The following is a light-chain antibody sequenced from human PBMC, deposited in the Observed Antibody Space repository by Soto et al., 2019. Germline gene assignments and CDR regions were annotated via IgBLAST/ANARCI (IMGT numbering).Light chain of an antibody. V-gene: IGLV2-8*01. CDR1: SSDVGAYNY. CDR2: EVN. J-gene: IGLJ3*02. CDR3: PSYAGSNIWV. Sequence: QSALTQPPSASGSPGQSVTISCTGTSSDVGAYNYVSWYQQYPGKAPKLMIYEVNKRPSGVPDRFSGSKSGKTASLTVSGLQPEDEAYYHCPSYAGSNIWVFGGGTKVTVL.